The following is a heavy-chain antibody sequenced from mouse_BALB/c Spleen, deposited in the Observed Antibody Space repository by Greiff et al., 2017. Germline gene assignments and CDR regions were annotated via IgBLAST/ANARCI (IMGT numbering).Heavy chain of an antibody. Sequence: QVQLQQSGAELVRPGVSVKISCKGSGYTFTYYAMHWVKQSHAKSLEWIGVISTYYGDASYNQKFKGKATMTVDKSSSTAYMELARLTSEDSAIYYCAREGLWPLLDYWGQGTTLTVSS. D-gene: IGHD1-1*02. V-gene: IGHV1S137*01. CDR3: AREGLWPLLDY. CDR2: ISTYYGDA. CDR1: GYTFTYYA. J-gene: IGHJ2*01.